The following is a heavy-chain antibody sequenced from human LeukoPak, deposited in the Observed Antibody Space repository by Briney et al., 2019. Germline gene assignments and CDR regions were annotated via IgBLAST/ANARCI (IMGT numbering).Heavy chain of an antibody. CDR3: ARDELAYCGGDCYPNWFDP. J-gene: IGHJ5*02. V-gene: IGHV1-3*01. D-gene: IGHD2-21*01. Sequence: ASVKVSCKASGYTFTSYAMHWVRQAPGQRLEWMGWINAGNGNTKYSQKFQGRVTITRDTSASTAYMELSSLRSEDTAVYYCARDELAYCGGDCYPNWFDPWGQGTLVTVSS. CDR1: GYTFTSYA. CDR2: INAGNGNT.